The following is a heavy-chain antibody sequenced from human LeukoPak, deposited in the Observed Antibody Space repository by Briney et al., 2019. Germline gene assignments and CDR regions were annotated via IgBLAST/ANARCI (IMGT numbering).Heavy chain of an antibody. Sequence: GGSLRLSCAASGFTVSNNYMSWVRQAPGKKLEWVSDIYSDGTTFYADSVKGRFTISRDNSKNTLYLQMNSLRAKDTAVYYCARSLRSSSWYLGDAFDIWGQGTMVTVSS. CDR1: GFTVSNNY. CDR3: ARSLRSSSWYLGDAFDI. V-gene: IGHV3-53*01. CDR2: IYSDGTT. D-gene: IGHD6-13*01. J-gene: IGHJ3*02.